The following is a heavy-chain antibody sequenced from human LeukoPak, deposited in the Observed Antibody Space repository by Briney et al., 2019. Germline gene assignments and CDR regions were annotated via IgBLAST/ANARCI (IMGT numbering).Heavy chain of an antibody. CDR3: ARGLNTSPGVDY. Sequence: GGSLRLSCSASGFIFSTYWMNWVRQAPGKGLEGVANIKEDGSEKDYADSVKGRFTISRDNAKNSVFLQMNSLRDEDTAVYYCARGLNTSPGVDYWGQGTLVTVSS. J-gene: IGHJ4*02. CDR2: IKEDGSEK. V-gene: IGHV3-7*01. CDR1: GFIFSTYW. D-gene: IGHD1/OR15-1a*01.